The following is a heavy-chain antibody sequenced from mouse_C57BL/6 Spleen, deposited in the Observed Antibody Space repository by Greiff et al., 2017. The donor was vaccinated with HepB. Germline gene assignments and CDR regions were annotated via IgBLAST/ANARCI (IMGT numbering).Heavy chain of an antibody. CDR2: IDPETGGT. CDR3: TSHGSSYVYFDY. J-gene: IGHJ2*01. CDR1: GYTFTDYE. D-gene: IGHD1-1*01. Sequence: QVQLQQSGAELVRPGASVTLSCKASGYTFTDYEMHWVKQTPVHGLEWIGAIDPETGGTAYNQKFKGKAILTADKSSSTAYMELRSLTSEDSAVYYCTSHGSSYVYFDYWGQGTTLTVSS. V-gene: IGHV1-15*01.